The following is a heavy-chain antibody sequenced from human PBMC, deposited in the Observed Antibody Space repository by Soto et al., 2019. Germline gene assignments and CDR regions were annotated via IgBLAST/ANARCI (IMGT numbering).Heavy chain of an antibody. V-gene: IGHV3-23*01. Sequence: GGSLRLSCAASGFTFSRYAMSWVRQAPGKGLEWVSAISGSGGSTYYADSVKGRFTISRDNSKNTLYLQMNSLRAEYTAVYYCAKLANEYYYDSSCYYYFDYWGQGTLVTVSS. J-gene: IGHJ4*02. D-gene: IGHD3-22*01. CDR2: ISGSGGST. CDR1: GFTFSRYA. CDR3: AKLANEYYYDSSCYYYFDY.